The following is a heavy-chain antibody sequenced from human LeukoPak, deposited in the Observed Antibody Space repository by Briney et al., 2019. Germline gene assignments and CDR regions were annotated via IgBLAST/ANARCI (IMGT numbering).Heavy chain of an antibody. Sequence: SETLSLTCTVSGGSISSYYWSWIRQPPGKGLEWIGYIYYSGSTNYNPSLKSRVTISVDTSKNQFSLKLSSVTAADTAVYYCARQPDTAMVDYWGQGTLVTVSS. CDR1: GGSISSYY. CDR3: ARQPDTAMVDY. D-gene: IGHD5-18*01. CDR2: IYYSGST. V-gene: IGHV4-59*08. J-gene: IGHJ4*02.